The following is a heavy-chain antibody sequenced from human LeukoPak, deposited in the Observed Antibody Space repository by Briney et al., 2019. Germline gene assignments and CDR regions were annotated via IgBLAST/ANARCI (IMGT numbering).Heavy chain of an antibody. CDR1: GVSISDYY. CDR2: VHYRGST. Sequence: SETLSLTCTVSGVSISDYYWSWIRQPPGKGLEWIGYVHYRGSTIYNPSLKSRVTILLDTPNKQFSLRLTSVTAADTAVYYCARGTDFQRWGQGTLVTVSS. CDR3: ARGTDFQR. V-gene: IGHV4-59*08. J-gene: IGHJ1*01.